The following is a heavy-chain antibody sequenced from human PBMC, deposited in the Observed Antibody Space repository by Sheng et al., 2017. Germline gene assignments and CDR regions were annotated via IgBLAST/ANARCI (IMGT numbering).Heavy chain of an antibody. CDR1: AFTFSSYS. Sequence: EVQLVESGGGLVKPGGSLRLSCAASAFTFSSYSMNWVRQAPGKGLEWVSSISSSSSYIYYADSVKGRFTISRDNAKNSLYLQMNSLRAEDTAVYYCAREEGGGYYYGGNYYYYYYMDVWGKGTTVTVSS. D-gene: IGHD3-22*01. CDR3: AREEGGGYYYGGNYYYYYYMDV. V-gene: IGHV3-21*01. CDR2: ISSSSSYI. J-gene: IGHJ6*03.